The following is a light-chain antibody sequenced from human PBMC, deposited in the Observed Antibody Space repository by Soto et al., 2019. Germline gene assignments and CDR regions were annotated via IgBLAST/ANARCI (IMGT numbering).Light chain of an antibody. CDR1: QGISSW. Sequence: DIQMTQSPSSVSASVGDRVTITCRASQGISSWLAWYQKKPGKAPKLLIYAATSLRSGVPSRFSGSGSGTDFTLTINSLQPDDFATYFCQQANSFPWTFGQGTKVDIK. CDR3: QQANSFPWT. CDR2: AAT. V-gene: IGKV1-12*01. J-gene: IGKJ1*01.